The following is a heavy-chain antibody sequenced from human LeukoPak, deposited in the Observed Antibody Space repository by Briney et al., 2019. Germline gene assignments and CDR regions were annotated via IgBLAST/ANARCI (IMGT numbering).Heavy chain of an antibody. Sequence: GGSLRLSCAASGFTFSDYYMSWIRQAPGKGLEWVSYISSSGSTIYYADSVRGRFTISRDNAENSLYLQMNSLRAEDTAVYYCASDPTSSSALDYWGQGTLVTVSS. J-gene: IGHJ4*02. D-gene: IGHD6-6*01. V-gene: IGHV3-11*04. CDR1: GFTFSDYY. CDR3: ASDPTSSSALDY. CDR2: ISSSGSTI.